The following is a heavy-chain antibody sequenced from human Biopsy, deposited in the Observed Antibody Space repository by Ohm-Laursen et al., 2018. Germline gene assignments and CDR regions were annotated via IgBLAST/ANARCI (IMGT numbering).Heavy chain of an antibody. CDR3: ARIPGSTVTTYSAMDV. Sequence: PTQTLTLTCSVSGFSLSNGRMGVSWIRQPPGKALEWLAHIFPGDEKAYSTSLKSRLTIPKDTSKSQVVLTMTNLDPVDTATYYCARIPGSTVTTYSAMDVWGQGTTVTVSS. CDR2: IFPGDEK. J-gene: IGHJ6*02. V-gene: IGHV2-26*01. D-gene: IGHD4-17*01. CDR1: GFSLSNGRMG.